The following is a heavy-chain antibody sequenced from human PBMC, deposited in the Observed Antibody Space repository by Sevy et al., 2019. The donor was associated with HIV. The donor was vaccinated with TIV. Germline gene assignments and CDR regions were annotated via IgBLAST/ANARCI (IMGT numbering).Heavy chain of an antibody. CDR2: IKQDGSEK. V-gene: IGHV3-7*01. Sequence: GGSLRLSCAASGFTFSSYWMSWVRQAPGKGLEWVANIKQDGSEKYYVDSVKGRFTITRDNAKDSLYLQMNSLRAEDTAVYYCAREQGSLGYYYYYYGMDVWGQWTTVTVSS. CDR3: AREQGSLGYYYYYYGMDV. J-gene: IGHJ6*02. CDR1: GFTFSSYW.